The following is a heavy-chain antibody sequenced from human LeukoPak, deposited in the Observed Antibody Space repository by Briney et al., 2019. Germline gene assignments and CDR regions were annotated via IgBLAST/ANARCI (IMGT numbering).Heavy chain of an antibody. J-gene: IGHJ4*02. V-gene: IGHV4-4*02. Sequence: PSETLSLTCAVSGGSISSSNWWSWVRQPPGKGLEWIGEIYHSGSTNYNPSLKSRVTISVDTPKNQFSLKLSSVTAADTAVYYCARLGWSYYYYVDYWGQGTLVTVSS. CDR2: IYHSGST. D-gene: IGHD1-26*01. CDR1: GGSISSSNW. CDR3: ARLGWSYYYYVDY.